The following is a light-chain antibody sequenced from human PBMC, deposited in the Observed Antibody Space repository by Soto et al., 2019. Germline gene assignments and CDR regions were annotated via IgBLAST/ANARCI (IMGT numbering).Light chain of an antibody. CDR2: EVS. Sequence: QSVLTQPASVSGSPGQSITISCTGTSSDVGGYNYVSWYQQHPGKAPKLMIYEVSNRPSGVSNRFSGSKSGNTASLTISGLQADDEADYYCSSYTDSSTLIIFGGGTKLTVL. CDR1: SSDVGGYNY. CDR3: SSYTDSSTLII. J-gene: IGLJ2*01. V-gene: IGLV2-14*01.